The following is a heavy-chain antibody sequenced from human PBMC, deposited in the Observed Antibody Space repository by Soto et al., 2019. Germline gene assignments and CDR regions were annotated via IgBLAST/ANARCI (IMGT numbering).Heavy chain of an antibody. V-gene: IGHV3-74*01. CDR3: ARVRSGYWASIDY. D-gene: IGHD3-22*01. CDR1: GFTFSSYW. Sequence: GGSLRLSCAASGFTFSSYWMHWVRQAPGKGLVWVSRINSDGSTTSYADSVKGRFTISRNNAKNTLYLQMNSLRAEDTAVYYCARVRSGYWASIDYWGQGTLVTAPQ. J-gene: IGHJ4*02. CDR2: INSDGSTT.